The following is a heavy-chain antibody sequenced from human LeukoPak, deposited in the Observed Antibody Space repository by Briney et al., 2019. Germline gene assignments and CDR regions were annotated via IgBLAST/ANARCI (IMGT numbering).Heavy chain of an antibody. CDR3: ARESRSSGWDYFDY. V-gene: IGHV3-48*03. CDR2: ISSSGSTI. Sequence: QAGGSPRLSCAASGFTFSSYEMNWVRHAPGKGLEWVSYISSSGSTIYYADSVRGRFTISRDNAKNSLYLQMNSLRAEDTAVYYCARESRSSGWDYFDYWGQGTPVTVSS. D-gene: IGHD6-19*01. J-gene: IGHJ4*02. CDR1: GFTFSSYE.